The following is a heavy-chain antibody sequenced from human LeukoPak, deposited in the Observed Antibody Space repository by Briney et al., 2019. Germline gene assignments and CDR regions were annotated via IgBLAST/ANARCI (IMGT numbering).Heavy chain of an antibody. V-gene: IGHV4-59*08. J-gene: IGHJ4*02. CDR3: GSLQRGSGSNGQGYYFDY. D-gene: IGHD6-19*01. CDR2: IYYSVSN. Sequence: SDTLSPTCPLSGGSISIYYWGWIRHPPGGGLEWNGYIYYSVSNNYHTSLKTRVTFPVNTPKTQFSLKLSSVTPANPAGYYCGSLQRGSGSNGQGYYFDYWGQRTPGSVSS. CDR1: GGSISIYY.